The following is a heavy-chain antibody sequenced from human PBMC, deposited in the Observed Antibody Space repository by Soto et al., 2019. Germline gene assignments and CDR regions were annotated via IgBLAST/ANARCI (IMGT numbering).Heavy chain of an antibody. D-gene: IGHD2-21*02. Sequence: QLQLQESGPGLVKPSETLSLTCTVSGGSIISNINYWVWIRQPPGKGLEWIGTLYYSWTAYYNPSLRSRVTMSIDTAKKQFRLSMNSVAAEVPAVYYCASLVSAATPYWGQGTLVGVSS. CDR2: LYYSWTA. CDR3: ASLVSAATPY. V-gene: IGHV4-39*01. J-gene: IGHJ4*02. CDR1: GGSIISNINY.